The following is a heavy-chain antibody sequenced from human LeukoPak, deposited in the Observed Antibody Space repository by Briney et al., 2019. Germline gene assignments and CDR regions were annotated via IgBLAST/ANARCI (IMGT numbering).Heavy chain of an antibody. CDR3: ARVVGATGSSDY. CDR2: IYYIGSI. V-gene: IGHV4-59*01. D-gene: IGHD1-26*01. CDR1: GGSISSDY. J-gene: IGHJ4*02. Sequence: SETLSLTCTVSGGSISSDYWSWIRQPPGKGLEWIGYIYYIGSINYNPSLKSRITISVDTSKSHFSLKLSSVTAADTAVYYCARVVGATGSSDYWGQGTLVTVSS.